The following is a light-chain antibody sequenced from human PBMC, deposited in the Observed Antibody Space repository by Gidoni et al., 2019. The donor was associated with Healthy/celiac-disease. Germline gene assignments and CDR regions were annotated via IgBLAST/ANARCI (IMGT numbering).Light chain of an antibody. CDR1: QDIGSH. CDR3: QQANSHLALT. V-gene: IGKV1-9*01. Sequence: DIQFTQSPSFLSASVGDRVTITCRASQDIGSHIAWYQQKPGKAPKLLIYYAFILQSGVPSRFSGSGSGTEFSLTSSSLQPRDFATYYWQQANSHLALTFGGGTKVDI. CDR2: YAF. J-gene: IGKJ4*01.